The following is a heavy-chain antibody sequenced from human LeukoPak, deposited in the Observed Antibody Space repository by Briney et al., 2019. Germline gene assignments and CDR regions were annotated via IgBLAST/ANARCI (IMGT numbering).Heavy chain of an antibody. J-gene: IGHJ3*02. V-gene: IGHV1-2*02. D-gene: IGHD6-13*01. Sequence: ASVKVSCKASGYTFTGYYMHWVRQAPGQGLEWMGWINPNSGGTNYAQKFQGRVAMTRDTSISTAYMELSRLRSDDTAVYYWARISRSWYEVPNDAFDIWGQGTMVTVSS. CDR2: INPNSGGT. CDR3: ARISRSWYEVPNDAFDI. CDR1: GYTFTGYY.